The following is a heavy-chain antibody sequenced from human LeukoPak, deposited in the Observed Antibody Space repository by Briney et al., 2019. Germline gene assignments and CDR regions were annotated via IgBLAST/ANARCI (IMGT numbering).Heavy chain of an antibody. J-gene: IGHJ3*02. V-gene: IGHV3-48*01. CDR3: ARGGGEYSGYDYGAFDI. Sequence: GGSLRLSCAASGFTFSSYSMNWVRQAPGKGLEWVSYISSSSSTIYYADSVKGRFTISRENAKNSLYLQMNSLRAGDTAVYYCARGGGEYSGYDYGAFDIWGQGTMVTVSS. CDR1: GFTFSSYS. CDR2: ISSSSSTI. D-gene: IGHD5-12*01.